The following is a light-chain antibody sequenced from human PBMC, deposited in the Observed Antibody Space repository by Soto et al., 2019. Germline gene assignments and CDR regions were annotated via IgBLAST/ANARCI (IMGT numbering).Light chain of an antibody. V-gene: IGKV3-11*01. J-gene: IGKJ4*01. CDR1: QSVSSY. CDR2: DAS. CDR3: QQRSTPLT. Sequence: EIVLTQSTATLSLSPGERATLSCRASQSVSSYLAWYQQKPGQAPRLLIYDASSRATGIPARFSGSGSGTDFTLTISSLEPEDFAVYYCQQRSTPLTFGGGTKVEIK.